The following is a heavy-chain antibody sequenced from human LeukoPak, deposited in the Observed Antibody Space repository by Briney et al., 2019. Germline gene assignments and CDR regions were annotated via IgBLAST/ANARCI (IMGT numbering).Heavy chain of an antibody. CDR2: ISSGSSYI. CDR1: GFTFSSYS. Sequence: GGSLRLSCAASGFTFSSYSMNWVRQAPGKGLEWVSSISSGSSYIYYADSVKGRFTISRDNAKNSLYLQMNSLRAEDTAVYYCARGHQDIVVVVHGWFDPWGQGTLVTVSS. J-gene: IGHJ5*02. CDR3: ARGHQDIVVVVHGWFDP. V-gene: IGHV3-21*01. D-gene: IGHD2-15*01.